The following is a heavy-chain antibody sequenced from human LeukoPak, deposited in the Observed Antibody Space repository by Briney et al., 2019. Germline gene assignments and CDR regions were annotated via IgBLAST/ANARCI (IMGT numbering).Heavy chain of an antibody. Sequence: GRSLRLTCVASGFTFKSYGMHWVRQAPGKGLEWLAIIWYDGSNKYYADFVKGRFTTSRDNSKNTLYLQMNSLRADDTAVYYCARVSGYSGTWYVDYWGQGTLVTVSS. CDR1: GFTFKSYG. CDR3: ARVSGYSGTWYVDY. CDR2: IWYDGSNK. V-gene: IGHV3-33*01. J-gene: IGHJ4*02. D-gene: IGHD6-13*01.